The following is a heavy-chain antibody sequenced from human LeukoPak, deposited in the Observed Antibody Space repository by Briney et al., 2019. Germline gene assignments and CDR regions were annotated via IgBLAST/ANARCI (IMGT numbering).Heavy chain of an antibody. J-gene: IGHJ4*02. D-gene: IGHD3/OR15-3a*01. CDR3: AREERGLAIDY. V-gene: IGHV3-64*01. CDR2: INSNRDTT. Sequence: GGSLRLSCAASGFTFRNHAMHWVRQAPGKGLEYVSAINSNRDTTYYGNSVKGRFTISRDNSKSTLYLQMGSLRPADTAVYYCAREERGLAIDYWGQGALVTVSS. CDR1: GFTFRNHA.